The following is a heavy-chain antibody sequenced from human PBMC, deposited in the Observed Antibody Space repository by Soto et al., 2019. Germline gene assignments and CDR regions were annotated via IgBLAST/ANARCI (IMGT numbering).Heavy chain of an antibody. CDR2: ISGSGGST. Sequence: GGSLRLSCAASGFTFSSYAMSWVRQAPGKGLEWVSAISGSGGSTYYADSVKGRFTISRDNSKNTLYLQMNSLRAEDTAVYYCAKCGYGDYGHEFRYYYYMDVWGKGTTVTVSS. J-gene: IGHJ6*03. CDR1: GFTFSSYA. CDR3: AKCGYGDYGHEFRYYYYMDV. D-gene: IGHD4-17*01. V-gene: IGHV3-23*01.